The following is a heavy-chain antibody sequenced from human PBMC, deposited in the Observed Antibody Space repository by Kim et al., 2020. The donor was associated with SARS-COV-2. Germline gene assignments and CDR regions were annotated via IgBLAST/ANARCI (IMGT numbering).Heavy chain of an antibody. Sequence: GGSLRLSCAASGFVFGDHALHWVRQAPGKGLEWVSGISWNSGSIGHADSVEGRFIISSDNAKNSPYLQMSSLRAEDTALYYCAKGIVGELTTSIDYWGQG. J-gene: IGHJ4*02. CDR2: ISWNSGSI. D-gene: IGHD3-16*01. CDR1: GFVFGDHA. V-gene: IGHV3-9*01. CDR3: AKGIVGELTTSIDY.